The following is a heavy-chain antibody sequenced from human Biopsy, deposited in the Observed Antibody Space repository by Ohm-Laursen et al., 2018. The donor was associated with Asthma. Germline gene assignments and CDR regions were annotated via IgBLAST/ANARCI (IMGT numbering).Heavy chain of an antibody. CDR1: GFTFNSYS. D-gene: IGHD5-18*01. CDR2: ISSSSSTI. Sequence: GSLRLSCAASGFTFNSYSMNWVRQAPGKGLEWVSYISSSSSTIYYADSVKGRFTISRDNAKNSLYLQMNSLRDEDTAVYYCARFKRGYSYGYAGVFDYWGQGTLVTVSS. J-gene: IGHJ4*02. V-gene: IGHV3-48*02. CDR3: ARFKRGYSYGYAGVFDY.